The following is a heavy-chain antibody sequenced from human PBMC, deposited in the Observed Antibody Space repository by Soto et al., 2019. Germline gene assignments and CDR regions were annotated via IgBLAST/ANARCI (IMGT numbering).Heavy chain of an antibody. CDR3: ATRSDNGGTDY. D-gene: IGHD2-8*01. Sequence: SETLSLTCTVSGVSITSSSSDYWGWIRQPPGKGLEWIGSIYYSGTTYYNPSLKSRVTISVDTSKKQFSLKLSSVTAADPAVYYCATRSDNGGTDYWGQGTLVTVSS. CDR1: GVSITSSSSDY. CDR2: IYYSGTT. J-gene: IGHJ4*02. V-gene: IGHV4-39*01.